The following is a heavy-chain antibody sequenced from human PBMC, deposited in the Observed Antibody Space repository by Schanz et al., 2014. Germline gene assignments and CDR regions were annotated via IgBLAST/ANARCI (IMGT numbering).Heavy chain of an antibody. CDR3: AKDSTHIDIVLVPTAIDY. Sequence: QVQLLQFGGGVVQPGRSLRLSCAAYGFTFTTHSMTWVRQAPGKGLEWVAAMSYDGSIKYYGDSMKGRFTISRDNSKNTLYLHMNTLRSEDTAVYYCAKDSTHIDIVLVPTAIDYWGQGTLVTVSS. V-gene: IGHV3-30*18. CDR2: MSYDGSIK. CDR1: GFTFTTHS. J-gene: IGHJ4*02. D-gene: IGHD2-2*01.